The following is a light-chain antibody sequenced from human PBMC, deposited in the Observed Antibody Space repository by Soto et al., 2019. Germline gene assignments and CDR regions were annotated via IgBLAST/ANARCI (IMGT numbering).Light chain of an antibody. V-gene: IGKV1-39*01. CDR3: QQNYNTPLT. CDR2: TTS. Sequence: DIQMTQSPSSLSASVGDRVTITCRASQTMNNYLNWYQRKPGKAPKLLIYTTSSLQSGVPSRFSGSGSGTDFTLTISNLQPEDCASYYCQQNYNTPLTFGGGTKVEIK. J-gene: IGKJ4*01. CDR1: QTMNNY.